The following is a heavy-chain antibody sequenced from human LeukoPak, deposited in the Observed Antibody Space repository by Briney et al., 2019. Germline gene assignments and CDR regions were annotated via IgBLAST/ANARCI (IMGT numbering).Heavy chain of an antibody. J-gene: IGHJ5*02. CDR1: GGTFSSYA. V-gene: IGHV1-46*01. Sequence: GASVKVSCKASGGTFSSYAISWVRQAPGQGLEWMGIINPSGGSTSYAQKFQGRVTMTRDMSTSTVHMELSSLRSEDTAVYYCARGVIQQWLVKYNWFDPWGQGTLVTVSS. D-gene: IGHD6-19*01. CDR2: INPSGGST. CDR3: ARGVIQQWLVKYNWFDP.